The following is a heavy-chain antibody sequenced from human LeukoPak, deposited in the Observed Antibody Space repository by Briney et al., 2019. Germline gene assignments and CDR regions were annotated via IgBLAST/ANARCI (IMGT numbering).Heavy chain of an antibody. J-gene: IGHJ5*02. CDR1: GGSISSGGYY. CDR3: ARLDPRGPWWFDP. Sequence: SQTLSLTCTVSGGSISSGGYYWSWIRQHPGTGLEWIGYIYYSGSTYYNPSLKSRVTISVDTSKNQFSLKLSSVTAADTAVYHCARLDPRGPWWFDPWGQGTLVTVSS. CDR2: IYYSGST. V-gene: IGHV4-31*03. D-gene: IGHD2-2*03.